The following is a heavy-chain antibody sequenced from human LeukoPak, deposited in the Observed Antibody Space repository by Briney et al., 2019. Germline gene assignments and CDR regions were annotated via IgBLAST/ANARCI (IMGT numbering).Heavy chain of an antibody. CDR1: GGTFSSYA. D-gene: IGHD6-13*01. CDR2: IIAIFGTA. V-gene: IGHV1-69*05. CDR3: ASILGRIAAAGHDAFDI. J-gene: IGHJ3*02. Sequence: ASVKVSCKASGGTFSSYAISWVRQAPGQGLEWMGGIIAIFGTANYAQKFQGRVTITTDESTSTAYMELSSLRSEDTAVYYCASILGRIAAAGHDAFDIWGQGTMVTVSS.